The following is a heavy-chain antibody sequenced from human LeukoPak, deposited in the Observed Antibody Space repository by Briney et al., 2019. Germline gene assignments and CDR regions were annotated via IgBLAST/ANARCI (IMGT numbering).Heavy chain of an antibody. J-gene: IGHJ4*02. V-gene: IGHV3-20*04. Sequence: GGSLRLSCVASGFTFDDYGMSWVRQAPGKGLEWVSGINWNGGSTGYADFVKGRFTISRDNAKNPLFLQMNSLRAEDTALYYCARDRSYSGSDFDYWGQGTPVTVSS. CDR1: GFTFDDYG. CDR2: INWNGGST. D-gene: IGHD1-26*01. CDR3: ARDRSYSGSDFDY.